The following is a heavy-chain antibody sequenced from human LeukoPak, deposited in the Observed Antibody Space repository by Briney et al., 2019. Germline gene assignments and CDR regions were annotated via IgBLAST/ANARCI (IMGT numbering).Heavy chain of an antibody. Sequence: PGGSLRLSCAASGFTVSSNYMSWIRQAPGKGLEWVSYISSSGSTIYYADSVKGRFTISRDNAKNSLYLQMNSLRAEDTAVYYCARYPDYLIGFFDYWGQGTLVTVSS. CDR2: ISSSGSTI. CDR3: ARYPDYLIGFFDY. D-gene: IGHD4/OR15-4a*01. CDR1: GFTVSSNY. V-gene: IGHV3-11*04. J-gene: IGHJ4*02.